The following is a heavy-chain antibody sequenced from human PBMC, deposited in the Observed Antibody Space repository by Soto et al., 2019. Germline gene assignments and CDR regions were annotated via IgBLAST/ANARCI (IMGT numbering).Heavy chain of an antibody. V-gene: IGHV3-30*04. CDR3: ARDVSAVFDWLFDY. CDR2: ISYDGRNK. Sequence: GGSLRLSCAASGFTFSSYAMHWVRQAPGKGLEWVAVISYDGRNKYYADSVKGRFTISRDNSKNTLYLQMNSLRAEDTAVYYCARDVSAVFDWLFDYWGQGTLVTVSS. CDR1: GFTFSSYA. D-gene: IGHD3-9*01. J-gene: IGHJ4*02.